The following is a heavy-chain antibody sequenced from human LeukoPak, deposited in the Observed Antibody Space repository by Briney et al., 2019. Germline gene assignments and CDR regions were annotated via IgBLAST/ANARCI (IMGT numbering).Heavy chain of an antibody. Sequence: GALVKVFCKASGGTFSSYTISWVRQAPGQGLEWLGRIIPILGTANYAQKFQGRVTITADKSTSTAYMELSSLRSEDTAVYYCARGMVDCTNGVCYTNYYGMYVWGQGTTVTVSS. J-gene: IGHJ6*02. CDR3: ARGMVDCTNGVCYTNYYGMYV. V-gene: IGHV1-69*08. CDR2: IIPILGTA. CDR1: GGTFSSYT. D-gene: IGHD2-8*01.